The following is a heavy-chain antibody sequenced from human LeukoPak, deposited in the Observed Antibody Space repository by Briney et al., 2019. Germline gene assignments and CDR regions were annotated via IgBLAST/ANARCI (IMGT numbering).Heavy chain of an antibody. CDR1: GYTFTDYA. Sequence: GASVKVSCKASGYTFTDYAINWVRQAPGQGLEWMGWINTNTGDPTYAQGFTGRFVFSLDTSVSTAYLQISSLKAEDTAVYYCVRDNLYHLYNFNWFDSWGQGTLVTVSS. CDR3: VRDNLYHLYNFNWFDS. CDR2: INTNTGDP. D-gene: IGHD1-20*01. J-gene: IGHJ5*01. V-gene: IGHV7-4-1*02.